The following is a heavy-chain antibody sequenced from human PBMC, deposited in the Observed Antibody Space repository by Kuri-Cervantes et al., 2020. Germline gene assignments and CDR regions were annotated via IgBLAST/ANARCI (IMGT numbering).Heavy chain of an antibody. V-gene: IGHV4-34*01. CDR2: INHSGST. CDR1: GGSFSGHY. CDR3: ARDPPGPGSYLDF. J-gene: IGHJ3*01. D-gene: IGHD3-10*01. Sequence: GSLRLSCAVYGGSFSGHYWSWIRQPPGKGLEWIGEINHSGSTNYNPSLKSRVTISVDTSKNQFSLRLSSVTAADTAVYYCARDPPGPGSYLDFWGQGSMVTVSS.